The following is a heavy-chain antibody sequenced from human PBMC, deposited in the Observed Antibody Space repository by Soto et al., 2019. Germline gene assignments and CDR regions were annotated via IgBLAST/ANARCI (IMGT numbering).Heavy chain of an antibody. CDR1: GGSINSGDYY. CDR2: IYYSGST. J-gene: IGHJ4*02. D-gene: IGHD4-17*01. V-gene: IGHV4-31*03. Sequence: QVQLQESGPGLVKPSQTLSLTCTVSGGSINSGDYYWSWIRQHPGKGLEWIGYIYYSGSTYYNPSLKSRVTLSVDTSKNQFSLKLSSVTAADTAVYYCGRGNYGDYRRGFDYWGQGTLVTVSS. CDR3: GRGNYGDYRRGFDY.